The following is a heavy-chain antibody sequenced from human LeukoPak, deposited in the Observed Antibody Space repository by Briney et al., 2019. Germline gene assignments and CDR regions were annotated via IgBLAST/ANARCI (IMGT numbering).Heavy chain of an antibody. CDR3: ARTITGYNWFDP. CDR1: GGSLSSGDYY. D-gene: IGHD3-10*01. Sequence: SQTLSLTCTVSGGSLSSGDYYWSWIRQPPGKGLEWIGYIYYSGSTYYNPSLKSRVTISVDTSKNQFSLKLSSVTAADTAVYYCARTITGYNWFDPWGQGTLVTVSS. CDR2: IYYSGST. J-gene: IGHJ5*02. V-gene: IGHV4-30-4*08.